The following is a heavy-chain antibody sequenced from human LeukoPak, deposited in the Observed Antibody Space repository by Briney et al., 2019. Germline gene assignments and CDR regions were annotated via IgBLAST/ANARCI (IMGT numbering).Heavy chain of an antibody. CDR2: IASKTDGGTT. CDR3: TTGIRGD. V-gene: IGHV3-15*04. CDR1: GFTVSSNY. Sequence: GGSLRLSCAASGFTVSSNYVSWVRQAPGKGLEWVGRIASKTDGGTTDYAAPVKGRFTISRDDSKNTLFLQMNSLKTEDTAVYYCTTGIRGDCGQGTLVTVSS. J-gene: IGHJ4*02.